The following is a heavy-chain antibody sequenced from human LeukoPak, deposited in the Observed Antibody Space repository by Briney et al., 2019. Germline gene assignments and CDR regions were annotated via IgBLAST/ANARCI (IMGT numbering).Heavy chain of an antibody. CDR3: AREGRMATILAFDI. CDR2: INPSGGST. V-gene: IGHV1-46*01. J-gene: IGHJ3*02. Sequence: ASVKVSCKASGYTFTSYYMHWVRQATGQGLEWLGIINPSGGSTSYAQKFQGRVTMTRDMSTSTVYMELSSLRSEDTAVYYCAREGRMATILAFDIWGQGTMVTVSS. D-gene: IGHD5-24*01. CDR1: GYTFTSYY.